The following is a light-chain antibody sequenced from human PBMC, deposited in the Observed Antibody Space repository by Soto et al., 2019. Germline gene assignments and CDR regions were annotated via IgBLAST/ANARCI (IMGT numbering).Light chain of an antibody. CDR3: HQYNNWPRT. J-gene: IGKJ1*01. CDR1: QSVVSN. V-gene: IGKV3D-15*01. CDR2: DTP. Sequence: EMVMTQSPDTLSVSPGERATLSCRASQSVVSNLAWYQQKPGQAPRLLIYDTPTRATGIPVRSSGSGFGTEFTLTISSLQSEDFAVYFCHQYNNWPRTFGQGTKVDIK.